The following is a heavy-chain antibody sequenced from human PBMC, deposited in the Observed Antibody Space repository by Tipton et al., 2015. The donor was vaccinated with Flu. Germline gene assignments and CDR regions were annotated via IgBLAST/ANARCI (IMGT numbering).Heavy chain of an antibody. D-gene: IGHD1-26*01. Sequence: SLRLSCAASGFTFDDYAMHWVRQAPGKGLAWVSLISWDGGSTYYADSVKGRFTISRDNSKNSLYLQMNSLRAEDTALYYCAKDMAPGGEQLPVDIWGQGTMVTVSS. CDR1: GFTFDDYA. CDR2: ISWDGGST. V-gene: IGHV3-43D*04. J-gene: IGHJ3*02. CDR3: AKDMAPGGEQLPVDI.